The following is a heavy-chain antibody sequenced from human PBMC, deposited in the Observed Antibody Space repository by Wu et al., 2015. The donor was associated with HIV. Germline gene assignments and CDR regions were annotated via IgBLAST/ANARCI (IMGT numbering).Heavy chain of an antibody. J-gene: IGHJ3*02. V-gene: IGHV1-2*02. CDR3: ARDTGRLASDI. Sequence: QMQLVQSGAGVKKPGASVKVSCKASGYSFTGYYIHWMRQAPGQGLEWMGWINPNSGDTNYEQNFQGRVNMTRDKSISTAYMELSRLKSDDMAVYYCARDTGRLASDIWGQGTIVTVSS. CDR2: INPNSGDT. D-gene: IGHD6-19*01. CDR1: GYSFTGYY.